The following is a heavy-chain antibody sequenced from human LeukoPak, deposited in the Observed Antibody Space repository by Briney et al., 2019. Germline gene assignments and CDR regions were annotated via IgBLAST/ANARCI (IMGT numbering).Heavy chain of an antibody. CDR3: ASSSDIYGSGSYFNSLGDV. J-gene: IGHJ6*04. CDR1: GFSFSSYA. Sequence: GGSLRLSCATSGFSFSSYAMSWVRQAPGKGLEWVSAMSSSDDGRYYAASVKGRFTISRDNSKNTLYLQMNSLRAEDTAVYYCASSSDIYGSGSYFNSLGDVWGKGTTVSISS. V-gene: IGHV3-23*01. D-gene: IGHD3-10*01. CDR2: MSSSDDGR.